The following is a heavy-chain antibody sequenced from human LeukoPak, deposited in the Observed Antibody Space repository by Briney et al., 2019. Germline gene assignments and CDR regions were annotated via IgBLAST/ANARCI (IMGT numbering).Heavy chain of an antibody. D-gene: IGHD2-2*01. CDR1: GYTLTESS. V-gene: IGHV1-24*01. CDR2: FDPEDGET. J-gene: IGHJ4*02. Sequence: ASVKVSCKVSGYTLTESSMHWVRQAPGKGLEWMGGFDPEDGETIYAQKFQGRVTMTEDTSTDTAYMELSSLRSEDTAVYYCATAHQLLRDPFDYWGQGTLVTVSS. CDR3: ATAHQLLRDPFDY.